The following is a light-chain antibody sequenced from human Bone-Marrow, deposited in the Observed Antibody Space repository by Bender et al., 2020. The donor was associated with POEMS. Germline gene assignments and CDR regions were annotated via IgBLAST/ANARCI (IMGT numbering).Light chain of an antibody. CDR1: NIGDKS. Sequence: SYVLTQPPSVSVAPGQTARITCGGDNIGDKSVHWYQQRPGQAPVLVVYDDSDRPSGIPERFSGSNSGNTATLTISRVEAGDEAGYYCQVWGGTSDRSVVFGGGTKLTVL. CDR2: DDS. CDR3: QVWGGTSDRSVV. J-gene: IGLJ2*01. V-gene: IGLV3-21*02.